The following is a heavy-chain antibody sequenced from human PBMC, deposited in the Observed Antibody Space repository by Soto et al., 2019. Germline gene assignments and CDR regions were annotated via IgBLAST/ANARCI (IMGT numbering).Heavy chain of an antibody. CDR3: ARSREDVAAAGTNNWFDP. D-gene: IGHD6-13*01. V-gene: IGHV4-34*01. J-gene: IGHJ5*02. Sequence: SETLSLTCAVYGGSFSGYYWSWIRQPPGKGLEWIGEINHGGSTNYNPSLKSRVTISVDTSKNQFSLKLSSVTAADTAVYYCARSREDVAAAGTNNWFDPWGQGTLVTVSS. CDR2: INHGGST. CDR1: GGSFSGYY.